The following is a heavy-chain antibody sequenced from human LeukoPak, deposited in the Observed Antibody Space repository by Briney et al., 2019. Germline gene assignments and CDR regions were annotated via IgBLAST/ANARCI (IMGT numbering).Heavy chain of an antibody. V-gene: IGHV3-30*04. CDR2: ISYDGSNK. Sequence: PGRSLRLSCAASGFTFSSYAMHWVRQAPGKGLEWVAVISYDGSNKYYADSVKGRFTISRDNSKNTLYLQMNSLRAEDTVVYYCARGDDYGDYWGQGTLVTVSS. CDR3: ARGDDYGDY. CDR1: GFTFSSYA. J-gene: IGHJ4*02.